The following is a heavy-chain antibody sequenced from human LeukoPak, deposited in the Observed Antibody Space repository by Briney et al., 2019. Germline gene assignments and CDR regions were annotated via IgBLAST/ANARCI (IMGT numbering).Heavy chain of an antibody. D-gene: IGHD6-19*01. Sequence: SETLSLTCAVSGGSISSNSYYWGWIRQPPGKGLEWIGSIYYSGSTYYNPSLKSRVTISVDTSKNQFSLKLSSVTAADTAVYYCARGPRYSSGYDYWGQGTLVTVSS. J-gene: IGHJ4*02. CDR1: GGSISSNSYY. CDR2: IYYSGST. V-gene: IGHV4-39*01. CDR3: ARGPRYSSGYDY.